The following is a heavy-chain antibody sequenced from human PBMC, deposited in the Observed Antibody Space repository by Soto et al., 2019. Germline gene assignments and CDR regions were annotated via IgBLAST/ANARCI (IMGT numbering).Heavy chain of an antibody. CDR2: IFSNDEK. CDR3: ARISRCSGGSCYFYYYYYYMDV. D-gene: IGHD2-15*01. V-gene: IGHV2-26*01. J-gene: IGHJ6*03. Sequence: ESGPTLVNPTETLTLTCTVSGFSLSNARMGVSWIRQPPGKALEWLAHIFSNDEKSYSTSLKSRLTISKDTSKSQVVLTMTNMDPVDTATYYCARISRCSGGSCYFYYYYYYMDVWGKGTTVTVSS. CDR1: GFSLSNARMG.